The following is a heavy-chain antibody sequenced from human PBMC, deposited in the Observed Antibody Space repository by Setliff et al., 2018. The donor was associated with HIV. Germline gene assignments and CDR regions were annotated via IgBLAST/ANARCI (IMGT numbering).Heavy chain of an antibody. CDR2: IKSKTDGGTT. CDR1: GFTFSNAW. J-gene: IGHJ6*03. CDR3: TTGTRLVDWGQGATPDFHYYFMAV. V-gene: IGHV3-15*01. D-gene: IGHD1-26*01. Sequence: GGSLRLSCAASGFTFSNAWMSWVRQAPGKGLEWVGRIKSKTDGGTTDYAAPVKGRFTISRDDSKNTLYLQMNSLKIEDTAVYYCTTGTRLVDWGQGATPDFHYYFMAVWGRGTTVTVSS.